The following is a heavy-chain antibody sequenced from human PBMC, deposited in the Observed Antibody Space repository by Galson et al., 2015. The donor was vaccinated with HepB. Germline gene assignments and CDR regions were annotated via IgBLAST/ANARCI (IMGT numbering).Heavy chain of an antibody. J-gene: IGHJ4*02. D-gene: IGHD6-19*01. V-gene: IGHV3-64D*06. CDR3: VKDADTTSIAVAEFFDL. CDR1: GFVFSSHS. CDR2: INGDGRLT. Sequence: SLRLSCAASGFVFSSHSMHWVRQAPGKGLECLSTINGDGRLTFYADSVKGRCIISRDNSNDTLFLQLSNLRPDDTAIYYCVKDADTTSIAVAEFFDLWGQGSLVTVSS.